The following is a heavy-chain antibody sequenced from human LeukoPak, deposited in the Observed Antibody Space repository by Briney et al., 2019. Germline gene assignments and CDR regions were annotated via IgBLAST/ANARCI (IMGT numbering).Heavy chain of an antibody. CDR2: VYYTGST. CDR3: ARGVVGATR. V-gene: IGHV4-59*12. D-gene: IGHD1-26*01. J-gene: IGHJ4*02. Sequence: SETLSLTCTVSGGSISRYYGSWIRQSPGKGLEWIGYVYYTGSTNYNPSLKSRVTISVDTSKNQFSLKLSSVTAADTAVYYCARGVVGATRWGQGTLVTVSS. CDR1: GGSISRYY.